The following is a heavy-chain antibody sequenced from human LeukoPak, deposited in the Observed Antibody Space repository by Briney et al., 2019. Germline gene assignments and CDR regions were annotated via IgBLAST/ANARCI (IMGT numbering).Heavy chain of an antibody. J-gene: IGHJ4*02. D-gene: IGHD2-2*01. CDR2: ISYDGSNK. CDR3: AKDLVPEAPYFDY. Sequence: PGGSLRLSCAASGFTFSSYGMQWVRQAPGKGREGGAVISYDGSNKYYADSVKGRFTISRDNSKNTLYLQMNSLRAEDTAVYYCAKDLVPEAPYFDYWGQGTLVTVSS. V-gene: IGHV3-30*18. CDR1: GFTFSSYG.